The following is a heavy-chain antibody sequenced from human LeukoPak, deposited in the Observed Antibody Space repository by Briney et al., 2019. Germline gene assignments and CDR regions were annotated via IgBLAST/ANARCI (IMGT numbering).Heavy chain of an antibody. V-gene: IGHV4-59*01. CDR1: GGSFSGYY. CDR2: IYDSGST. J-gene: IGHJ5*02. Sequence: SETLSLTCAVYGGSFSGYYWSWIRQPPGKGLEWIGYIYDSGSTNYNPSLKSRVTISVDTSKNQFSLKLSSVTAADTAVYYCARGPYDYNNYRFDPWGQGTLVTVSS. CDR3: ARGPYDYNNYRFDP. D-gene: IGHD4-11*01.